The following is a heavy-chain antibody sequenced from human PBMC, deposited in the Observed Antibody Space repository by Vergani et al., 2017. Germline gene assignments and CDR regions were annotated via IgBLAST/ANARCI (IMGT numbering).Heavy chain of an antibody. CDR3: ATPQTVTTGGMEV. Sequence: EVQLVQSGAEVKKPGATMKISCKVSGYTFTDHYMHWVKQAPGKGLEWMGLVEPEDGETIYAEKFKGRVTIAADTSTDTAHLELISLRSEDTAVYYCATPQTVTTGGMEVWGQGTTVIVSS. CDR1: GYTFTDHY. CDR2: VEPEDGET. D-gene: IGHD4-17*01. V-gene: IGHV1-69-2*01. J-gene: IGHJ6*02.